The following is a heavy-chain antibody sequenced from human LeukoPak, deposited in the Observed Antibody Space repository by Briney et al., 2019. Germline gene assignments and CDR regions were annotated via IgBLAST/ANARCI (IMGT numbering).Heavy chain of an antibody. CDR2: IYPGDSDT. J-gene: IGHJ4*02. D-gene: IGHD4/OR15-4a*01. CDR1: GYSFNTYW. CDR3: ARHSEVGLWY. V-gene: IGHV5-51*01. Sequence: GESLKISCKGSGYSFNTYWLGWVRQMPGKGLEWMGIIYPGDSDTRYSPSFQGQVTISADKSISAAYLQWSSLQASDTAMYYCARHSEVGLWYWGQGTLVTVSS.